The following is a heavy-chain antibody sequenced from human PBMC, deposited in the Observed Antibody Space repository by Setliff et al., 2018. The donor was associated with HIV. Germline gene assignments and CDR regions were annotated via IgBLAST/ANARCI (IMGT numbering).Heavy chain of an antibody. CDR3: ARGRRKTLAVSGTRYFDF. Sequence: LSLTCTVYGGSFSGFYWTFIRQSPGKGLEWIGEVTHSGTTTYDPSLKRRITISVDTSKNQFSLKLTSVTAADMGVYYCARGRRKTLAVSGTRYFDFWGQGTLVTVSS. D-gene: IGHD6-19*01. CDR1: GGSFSGFY. J-gene: IGHJ4*02. V-gene: IGHV4-34*01. CDR2: VTHSGTT.